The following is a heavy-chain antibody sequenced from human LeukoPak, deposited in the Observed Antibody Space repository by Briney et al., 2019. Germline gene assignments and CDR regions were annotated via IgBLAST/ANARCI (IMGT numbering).Heavy chain of an antibody. CDR2: IIPIFGTA. V-gene: IGHV1-69*05. Sequence: ASVTVSCKASGGTFSSYAISWVRQAPGQGLEWMGGIIPIFGTANYAQKFQGRVTITTDESTSTAYMELSSLRSEDTAVYYCARSPGGWLRPKYYFDYWGQGTLVTVSS. D-gene: IGHD5-12*01. CDR3: ARSPGGWLRPKYYFDY. CDR1: GGTFSSYA. J-gene: IGHJ4*02.